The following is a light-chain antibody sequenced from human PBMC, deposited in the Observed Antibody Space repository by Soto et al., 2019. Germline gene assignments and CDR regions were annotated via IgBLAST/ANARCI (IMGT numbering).Light chain of an antibody. CDR2: AAS. J-gene: IGKJ1*01. V-gene: IGKV1-39*01. Sequence: ASVGDRVTITCRASESISNYLNWYQVKPGKAPKVLIYAASTLRTGVPSRFSGSGSRTDFTLTISSLQPEDSATYYCQQSYSKPQTFGQGTKVDIK. CDR3: QQSYSKPQT. CDR1: ESISNY.